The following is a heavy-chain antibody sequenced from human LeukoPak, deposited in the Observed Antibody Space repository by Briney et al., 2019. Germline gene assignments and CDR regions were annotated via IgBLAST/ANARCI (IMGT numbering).Heavy chain of an antibody. CDR1: GFTFSSFW. D-gene: IGHD3-10*01. CDR3: AMAPYGDCFDY. V-gene: IGHV3-74*01. J-gene: IGHJ4*02. CDR2: IHRDGSNT. Sequence: PGGSLRLSRAVSGFTFSSFWMHWVRHAPGRGLVWVSRIHRDGSNTNYADSLKGRFTLSGDNAKNPLYLQVNSLRVKDGAVYYCAMAPYGDCFDYWGQRNLGTVSS.